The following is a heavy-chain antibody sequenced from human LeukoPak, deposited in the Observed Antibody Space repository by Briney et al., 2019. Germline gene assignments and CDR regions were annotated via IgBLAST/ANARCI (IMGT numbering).Heavy chain of an antibody. J-gene: IGHJ4*02. CDR2: INSGSSDK. V-gene: IGHV3-48*04. CDR3: ARDTYEPGLIDF. CDR1: GFTFSLYA. D-gene: IGHD3-3*01. Sequence: QPGGSLRLSCAASGFTFSLYAMNWVRQAPGKGLEWVSYINSGSSDKHYTESVRGRFTISRDNAKKTLYLQMNSLRAEDTAVYFCARDTYEPGLIDFWGQGTPVSVSS.